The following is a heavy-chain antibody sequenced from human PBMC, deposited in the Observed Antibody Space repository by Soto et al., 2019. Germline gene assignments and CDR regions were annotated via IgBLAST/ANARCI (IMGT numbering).Heavy chain of an antibody. CDR1: GFTVSSYA. CDR2: ISGSGST. Sequence: EVQLLESGGGLVQPGGSLRLSCAASGFTVSSYAMSWVRQAPGKGLEWVPVISGSGSTYSADSVTGRFTISRDSSKDTVYLQMSSLRAEATAVYYCAKALRITFTTGYYMDVCGRGTTVTVSS. J-gene: IGHJ6*03. CDR3: AKALRITFTTGYYMDV. V-gene: IGHV3-23*01. D-gene: IGHD3-16*01.